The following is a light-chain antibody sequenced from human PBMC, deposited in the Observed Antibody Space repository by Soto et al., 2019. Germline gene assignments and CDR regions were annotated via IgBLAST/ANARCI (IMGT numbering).Light chain of an antibody. CDR3: LQVSSFPRT. CDR1: RGIGYR. CDR2: AAS. V-gene: IGKV1-12*01. J-gene: IGKJ1*01. Sequence: DIQMTQSPSSLSAVIGDRVTITCRASRGIGYRLAWFQQKPGKAPQFLIQAASNLQSGVPSRFSGSGSGTEFILSINSLQPEDIATYYCLQVSSFPRTFGQGTKVDIK.